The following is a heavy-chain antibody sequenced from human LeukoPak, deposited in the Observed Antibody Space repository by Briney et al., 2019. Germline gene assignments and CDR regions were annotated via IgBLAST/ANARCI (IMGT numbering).Heavy chain of an antibody. J-gene: IGHJ5*02. Sequence: SETLSLTCTVSGGSIGSYYWSWIRQPPGKGLEWIGYIYYSGSTNYNPSLKSRVTISVDTSKNQFSLKLSSVTAADTAVYYCARARSGDFDWLYWFDPWGQGTLVTVSS. CDR1: GGSIGSYY. V-gene: IGHV4-59*01. CDR2: IYYSGST. D-gene: IGHD3-9*01. CDR3: ARARSGDFDWLYWFDP.